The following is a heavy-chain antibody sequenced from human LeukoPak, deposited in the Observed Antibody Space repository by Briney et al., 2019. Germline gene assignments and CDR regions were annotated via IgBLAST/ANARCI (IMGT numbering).Heavy chain of an antibody. D-gene: IGHD3-3*01. V-gene: IGHV4-34*01. J-gene: IGHJ6*02. CDR2: INHSGST. CDR3: ARDSVLRFLGHYYYYGMDV. Sequence: SETLSLTCAVYGGSFSGYYWSWIRQPPGKGLEWIGEINHSGSTNYNPSLKSRVTISVDTSKNQFPLKLSSVNAADTAVYYCARDSVLRFLGHYYYYGMDVWGQGTTVTVSS. CDR1: GGSFSGYY.